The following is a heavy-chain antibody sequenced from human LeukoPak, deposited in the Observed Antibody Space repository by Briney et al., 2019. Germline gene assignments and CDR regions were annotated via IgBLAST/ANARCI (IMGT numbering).Heavy chain of an antibody. J-gene: IGHJ4*02. CDR3: AKPSLVYDTSGNFYFDY. CDR2: LVYDARKE. CDR1: GFTFTDYG. D-gene: IGHD3-22*01. V-gene: IGHV3-30*02. Sequence: PGGSLRLSCAASGFTFTDYGMHWLRRAPGKGLEWVAYLVYDARKEYYADSVKGRFTISRDSFRSTLYLQMNDLRADDTAVYYCAKPSLVYDTSGNFYFDYWGQGTLLTVSS.